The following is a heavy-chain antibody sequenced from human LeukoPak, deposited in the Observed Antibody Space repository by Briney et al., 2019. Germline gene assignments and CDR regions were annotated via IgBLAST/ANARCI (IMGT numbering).Heavy chain of an antibody. J-gene: IGHJ3*02. D-gene: IGHD5-12*01. V-gene: IGHV3-53*01. Sequence: PGGSLRLSCAASGFTVSSNYMSWVRQAPGKGLEWVSVIYSGGSTYYADSVKGRFTISRDNSKNTLYLQMNSLRAEDTAVYYCARQSVGYSGYDLGAFDIWGQGTMVTVSS. CDR1: GFTVSSNY. CDR3: ARQSVGYSGYDLGAFDI. CDR2: IYSGGST.